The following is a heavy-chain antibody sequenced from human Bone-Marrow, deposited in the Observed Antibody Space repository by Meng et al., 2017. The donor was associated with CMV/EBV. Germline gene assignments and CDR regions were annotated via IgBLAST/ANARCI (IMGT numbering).Heavy chain of an antibody. CDR2: ISSNGGST. D-gene: IGHD4-23*01. V-gene: IGHV3-64*02. CDR3: AREGYGGNHYYYYYGMDV. Sequence: GESLKISCAASGFTFSSYAMHWVRQAPGKGLEYVSAISSNGGSTYYADSVKGRFTISRDNSKNSLYLQMNSLRAEDTAVYYCAREGYGGNHYYYYYGMDVSGQGTKVTVSS. CDR1: GFTFSSYA. J-gene: IGHJ6*02.